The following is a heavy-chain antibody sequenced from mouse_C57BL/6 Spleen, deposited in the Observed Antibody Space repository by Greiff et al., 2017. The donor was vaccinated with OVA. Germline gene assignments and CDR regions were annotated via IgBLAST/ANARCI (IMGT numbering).Heavy chain of an antibody. J-gene: IGHJ4*01. Sequence: QPGAELVMPGASVKLSCKASGYTFTSYWMHWVKQRPGQGLEWIGEIDPSDSYTNYNQKFKGKSTLTVDKSSSTAYMQLSSLTSEDSAVYYCAIPLYYYGSSLWDYWGQGTSVTVSS. CDR3: AIPLYYYGSSLWDY. V-gene: IGHV1-69*01. CDR1: GYTFTSYW. CDR2: IDPSDSYT. D-gene: IGHD1-1*01.